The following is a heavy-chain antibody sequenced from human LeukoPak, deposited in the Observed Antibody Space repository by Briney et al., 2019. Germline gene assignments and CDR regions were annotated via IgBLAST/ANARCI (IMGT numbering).Heavy chain of an antibody. J-gene: IGHJ4*02. CDR3: ARVLVGTSYFDY. D-gene: IGHD2-15*01. CDR1: GGTFSSYA. CDR2: INPNSGGT. Sequence: ASVKVSCRASGGTFSSYAISWVRQAPGQGLEWMGWINPNSGGTNYAQKFQGRVTMTRDTSINTAYMELSRLRSDDTAVYYCARVLVGTSYFDYWGQGTLVTVSS. V-gene: IGHV1-2*02.